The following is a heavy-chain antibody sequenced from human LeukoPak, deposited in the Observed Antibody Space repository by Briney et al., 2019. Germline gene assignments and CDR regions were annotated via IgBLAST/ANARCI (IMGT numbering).Heavy chain of an antibody. CDR3: ARDMFSSIAAAGALVS. V-gene: IGHV3-7*01. CDR1: GFTFSRYW. Sequence: GGSLGLSCAASGFTFSRYWMSWVRQAPGKGLEWVANIKQDGSEKYYVDSVKGRFTISRDNSKNTLYLQMNSLRAEDTAVYYCARDMFSSIAAAGALVSWGQGTLVTVSS. J-gene: IGHJ4*02. D-gene: IGHD6-13*01. CDR2: IKQDGSEK.